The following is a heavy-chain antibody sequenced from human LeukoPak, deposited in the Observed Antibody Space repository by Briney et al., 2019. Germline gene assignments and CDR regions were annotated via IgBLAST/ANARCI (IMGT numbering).Heavy chain of an antibody. CDR2: VNSDGSTT. D-gene: IGHD1-1*01. J-gene: IGHJ3*02. CDR1: GFTFSRSW. V-gene: IGHV3-74*01. CDR3: TRSTLGDAFDI. Sequence: GGSLRLCCAASGFTFSRSWMHWVRHAPGKGLVWVSRVNSDGSTTRYADSVKGRFTISRDNAKNTLYLQMNSLRAEDTAVYYCTRSTLGDAFDIWGQGTMVTVPS.